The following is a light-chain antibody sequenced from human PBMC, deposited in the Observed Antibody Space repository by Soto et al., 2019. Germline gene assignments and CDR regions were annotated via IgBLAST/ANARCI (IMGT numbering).Light chain of an antibody. V-gene: IGKV1-39*01. CDR3: QQSYSTPPGT. Sequence: DIQMTHSPSSLSASVGDRVTITCRSSQSISNYLNWYQQKPGKAPNLLIYDASSLQSGVPSRFSGSGSGTDFTLTISSLQPEDFATYYCQQSYSTPPGTFGQGTKVDIK. J-gene: IGKJ2*01. CDR1: QSISNY. CDR2: DAS.